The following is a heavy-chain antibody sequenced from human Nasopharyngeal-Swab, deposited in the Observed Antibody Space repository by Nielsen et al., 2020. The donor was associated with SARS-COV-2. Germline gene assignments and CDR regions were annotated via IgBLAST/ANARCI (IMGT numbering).Heavy chain of an antibody. CDR2: IWYDGSNK. Sequence: GGSLRLSCAASGFTFSSYGMHWVRQAPGKGLEWVAVIWYDGSNKYYADSVKGRFTISRDNSKNTLYLQMNSLRAEDTAVYYCAREGGRYSYGQAFDYWGQGTLVTVSS. CDR1: GFTFSSYG. V-gene: IGHV3-33*08. J-gene: IGHJ4*02. D-gene: IGHD5-18*01. CDR3: AREGGRYSYGQAFDY.